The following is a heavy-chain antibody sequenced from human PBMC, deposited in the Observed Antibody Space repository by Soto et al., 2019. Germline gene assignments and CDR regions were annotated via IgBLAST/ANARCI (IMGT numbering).Heavy chain of an antibody. J-gene: IGHJ4*02. CDR3: ARAWYYYDRSGLIDY. CDR1: GYFISSGGYY. D-gene: IGHD3-22*01. Sequence: QVQLQESGPGLVKPSQTLSLTCRVSGYFISSGGYYWSWLRLHPGQALEWIGDIYDSGSTFYNPSLKSRLSISVDTSKNQFSLMLSSVTAADTAVYYCARAWYYYDRSGLIDYWGQGTLVTVSS. V-gene: IGHV4-31*03. CDR2: IYDSGST.